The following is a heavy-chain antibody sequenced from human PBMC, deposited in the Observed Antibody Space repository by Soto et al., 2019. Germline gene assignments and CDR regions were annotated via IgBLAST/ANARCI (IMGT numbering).Heavy chain of an antibody. D-gene: IGHD5-12*01. CDR2: ISAYSGDT. CDR1: GFTFNSYG. CDR3: ARDWWGVDVDMNKNWLDP. Sequence: ASVKVSCKSFGFTFNSYGINWVRQAPGQGLQWMGWISAYSGDTNYAQNLQGRVTMTTDTSTSTVYMEMRSLRSDDTAIYYCARDWWGVDVDMNKNWLDPRGQGTMVTVPS. J-gene: IGHJ5*02. V-gene: IGHV1-18*01.